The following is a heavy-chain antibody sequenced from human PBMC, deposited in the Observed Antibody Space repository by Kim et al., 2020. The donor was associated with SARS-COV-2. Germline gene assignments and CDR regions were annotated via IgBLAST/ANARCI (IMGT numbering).Heavy chain of an antibody. V-gene: IGHV4-34*01. CDR3: ARAAYYDFWSGYYPNYYYGMDV. D-gene: IGHD3-3*01. CDR1: GGSFSGYY. CDR2: INHSGST. J-gene: IGHJ6*02. Sequence: SETLSLTCAVYGGSFSGYYWSWIRQPPGKGLEWIGEINHSGSTNYNPSLKSRVTISVDTSKNQFSLKLSSVTAADTAVYYCARAAYYDFWSGYYPNYYYGMDVWGQGTTVTVSS.